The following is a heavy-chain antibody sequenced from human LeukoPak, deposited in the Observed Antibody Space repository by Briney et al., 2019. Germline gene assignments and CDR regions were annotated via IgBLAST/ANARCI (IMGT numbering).Heavy chain of an antibody. Sequence: GGSLRLSCAASGFTVSSNYMSWVRQAPGKGLEWVSVIYSGGSTYYADSVKGKFTISRDNSKNTLYLQMNSLRAEGTAVYYCARGGWTGYFDYWGQGTLVTVSS. CDR2: IYSGGST. CDR3: ARGGWTGYFDY. J-gene: IGHJ4*02. CDR1: GFTVSSNY. D-gene: IGHD6-19*01. V-gene: IGHV3-66*01.